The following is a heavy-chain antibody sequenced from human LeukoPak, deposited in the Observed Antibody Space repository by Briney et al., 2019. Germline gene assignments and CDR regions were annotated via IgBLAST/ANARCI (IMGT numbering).Heavy chain of an antibody. J-gene: IGHJ3*02. CDR2: SIPIFGTA. CDR1: GGTFSSYG. CDR3: ARDRLAAAGTNDAFDI. D-gene: IGHD6-13*01. Sequence: SVKVSCKASGGTFSSYGISWVRQAPGQGLEWMGGSIPIFGTANYAQRFQGRVTITTDESTSTAYMELSSLRSEDTAVYYCARDRLAAAGTNDAFDIWGQGTMVTVSS. V-gene: IGHV1-69*05.